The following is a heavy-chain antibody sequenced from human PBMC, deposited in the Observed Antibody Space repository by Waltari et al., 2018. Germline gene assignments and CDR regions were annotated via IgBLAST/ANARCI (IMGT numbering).Heavy chain of an antibody. CDR3: ARAGRLQLEGLDY. J-gene: IGHJ4*02. V-gene: IGHV1-46*01. CDR1: GYTFTSYY. Sequence: QVQLVQSGAEVKKPGASVKVSCKASGYTFTSYYMHWVRQAPGQGLEWMGIINPSVCSTSYAQKFQGRVTMTRDTSTSTVYMELSSLRSEDTAVYYCARAGRLQLEGLDYWGQGTLVTVSS. CDR2: INPSVCST. D-gene: IGHD6-25*01.